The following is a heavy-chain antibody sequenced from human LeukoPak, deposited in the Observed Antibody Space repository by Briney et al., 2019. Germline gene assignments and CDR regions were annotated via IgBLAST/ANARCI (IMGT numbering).Heavy chain of an antibody. CDR3: ASRGYSYGGYFDY. CDR1: GYTFTSYD. V-gene: IGHV1-8*03. D-gene: IGHD5-18*01. Sequence: ASVKVSCKASGYTFTSYDINWVRQATGQGLEWMGWMNPNSGNTGYAQKFQGRVTITRNTSISTAYMELSSLRSEDTAVYYCASRGYSYGGYFDYWGQGTLVTVSS. CDR2: MNPNSGNT. J-gene: IGHJ4*02.